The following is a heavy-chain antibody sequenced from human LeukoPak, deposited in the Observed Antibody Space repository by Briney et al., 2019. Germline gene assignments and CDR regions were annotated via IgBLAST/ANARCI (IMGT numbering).Heavy chain of an antibody. CDR3: ARYDVQLAIDAFDI. Sequence: GGSLRLSCAASGFTVSSNYMSWVRQAPGKGLEWVSVIYSGGSTYYADSVKGRFTISRDNSKNTLYLQMNSLRAEDTAVYYCARYDVQLAIDAFDIWGQGTMVTVSS. CDR1: GFTVSSNY. J-gene: IGHJ3*02. D-gene: IGHD1-1*01. CDR2: IYSGGST. V-gene: IGHV3-53*01.